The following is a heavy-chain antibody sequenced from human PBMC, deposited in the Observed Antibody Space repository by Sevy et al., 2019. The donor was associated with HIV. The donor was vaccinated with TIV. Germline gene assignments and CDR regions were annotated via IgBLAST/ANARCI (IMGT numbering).Heavy chain of an antibody. D-gene: IGHD3-22*01. V-gene: IGHV3-48*02. Sequence: GGSLRLSCVGSGFTFSTYTMHWVRQAPGKGLEWLSSISRYRRTIYYADSLKGRFTISRDNAKNSLYLQMNSLRDEDTAVYYCAREAYYYDSREENWFDPWGQGTLVTVSS. CDR1: GFTFSTYT. J-gene: IGHJ5*02. CDR3: AREAYYYDSREENWFDP. CDR2: ISRYRRTI.